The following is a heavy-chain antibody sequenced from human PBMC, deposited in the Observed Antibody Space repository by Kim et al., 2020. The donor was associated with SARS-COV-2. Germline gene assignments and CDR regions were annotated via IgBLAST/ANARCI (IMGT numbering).Heavy chain of an antibody. V-gene: IGHV4-59*13. CDR1: GGSISSYY. Sequence: SETLSLTCTVSGGSISSYYWSWIRQPPGKGLEWIGYIYYSGSTNYNPSLKSRVTISVDTSKNQFSLKLSSVTAADTAVYYCAREMVLWFGEYSRGNWFDPWGQGTLVTVSS. CDR2: IYYSGST. D-gene: IGHD3-10*01. CDR3: AREMVLWFGEYSRGNWFDP. J-gene: IGHJ5*02.